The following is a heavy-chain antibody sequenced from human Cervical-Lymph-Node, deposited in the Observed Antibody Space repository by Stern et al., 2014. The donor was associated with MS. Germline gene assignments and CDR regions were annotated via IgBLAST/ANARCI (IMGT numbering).Heavy chain of an antibody. CDR1: GGSVSSGSYY. V-gene: IGHV4-61*01. Sequence: QVQLQESGPGLVKPSETLSLTCTVSGGSVSSGSYYWSWIRQPPGKGLEWIGYIYYSGSTNYNPSLKSRVTISVDTSKNQFSLKLSSVTAADTAVYYCARGIYDYAWFSFDYWGQGTLVTVSS. J-gene: IGHJ4*02. D-gene: IGHD3-16*01. CDR2: IYYSGST. CDR3: ARGIYDYAWFSFDY.